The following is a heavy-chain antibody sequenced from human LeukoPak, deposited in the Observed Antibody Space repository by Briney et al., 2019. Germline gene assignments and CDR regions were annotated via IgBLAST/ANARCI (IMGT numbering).Heavy chain of an antibody. J-gene: IGHJ4*02. V-gene: IGHV3-74*01. CDR2: VKGDGRTT. CDR1: GLTFSDFW. D-gene: IGHD5-18*01. CDR3: ATGHSYGYDY. Sequence: GGSLRLSCAASGLTFSDFWMHWVRQPPGKELVWVALVKGDGRTTIYADSVKGRFTISRGNAKNTLYLQMNSLRADDSGVYYCATGHSYGYDYWGQGVLVTVSS.